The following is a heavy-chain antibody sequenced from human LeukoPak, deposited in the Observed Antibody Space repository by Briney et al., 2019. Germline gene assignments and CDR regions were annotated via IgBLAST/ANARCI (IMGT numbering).Heavy chain of an antibody. CDR3: ARDHPYCTNGVCYDDY. CDR1: GYTFTGYY. D-gene: IGHD2-8*01. J-gene: IGHJ4*02. V-gene: IGHV1-2*02. CDR2: INPNSGGT. Sequence: ASVKVSCMASGYTFTGYYMHWVRQALGQGLEWMGWINPNSGGTNYAQKFQGRVTLTRDTSISTAYMELSRLRSDDTAVYYCARDHPYCTNGVCYDDYWGQGTLATVSS.